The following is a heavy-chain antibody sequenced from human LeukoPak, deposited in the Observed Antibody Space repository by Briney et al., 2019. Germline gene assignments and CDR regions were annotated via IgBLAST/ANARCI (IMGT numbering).Heavy chain of an antibody. CDR1: GYSISSGYY. J-gene: IGHJ4*01. CDR3: ARLSGLITMVRGIDPVDY. CDR2: IYYSGIT. V-gene: IGHV4-38-2*02. D-gene: IGHD3-10*01. Sequence: SETLSLTCTVSGYSISSGYYWGWIRQPPGKGLEWIGSIYYSGITYYNPSLKSRVTISVDTSKNQLSLKLRSVTAADTAVYHCARLSGLITMVRGIDPVDYWGHGTLVTVSS.